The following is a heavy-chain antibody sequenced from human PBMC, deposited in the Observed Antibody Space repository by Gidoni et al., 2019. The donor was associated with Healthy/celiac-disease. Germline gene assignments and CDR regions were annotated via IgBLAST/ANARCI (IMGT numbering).Heavy chain of an antibody. V-gene: IGHV4-39*01. CDR2: IYYSGST. Sequence: QLQLQESGPGLVKPSETLSLTCTVSGCSISSSSYYWGWIRQPPGKGLEWIGSIYYSGSTYYNPSLKSRVTISVDTSKNQFSLKLSSVTAADTAVYYCARQIVVVTAIRDAFDIWGQGTMVTVSS. CDR1: GCSISSSSYY. D-gene: IGHD2-21*02. J-gene: IGHJ3*02. CDR3: ARQIVVVTAIRDAFDI.